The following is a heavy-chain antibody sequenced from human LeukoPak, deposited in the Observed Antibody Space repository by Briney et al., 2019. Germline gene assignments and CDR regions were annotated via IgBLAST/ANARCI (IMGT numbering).Heavy chain of an antibody. V-gene: IGHV1-18*01. CDR1: GYTFTSYG. J-gene: IGHJ6*03. CDR3: ARDRLDCSSTSCYMDV. D-gene: IGHD2-2*01. CDR2: ISAYNGNT. Sequence: GASVKVSCKASGYTFTSYGISWVRQAPGQGLEWMGWISAYNGNTNYAQKLQGRVTMTTDTSTSTAYMELSRLRSDDTAVYYCARDRLDCSSTSCYMDVWGKGTTVTISS.